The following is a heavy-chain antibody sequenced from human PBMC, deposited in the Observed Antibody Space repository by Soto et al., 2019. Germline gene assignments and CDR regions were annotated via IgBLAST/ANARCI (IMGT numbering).Heavy chain of an antibody. V-gene: IGHV3-23*01. D-gene: IGHD5-12*01. Sequence: GGSLRLSCAASGFTFSSYAMSWVRQAPGKGLEWVSAISGSGGSTYYADSVKGRFTISRDNSKNTLYLQMNSLRAEDTAVYYCAKESNIVATILYYFDYWGQGTLVTVSS. CDR1: GFTFSSYA. CDR2: ISGSGGST. CDR3: AKESNIVATILYYFDY. J-gene: IGHJ4*02.